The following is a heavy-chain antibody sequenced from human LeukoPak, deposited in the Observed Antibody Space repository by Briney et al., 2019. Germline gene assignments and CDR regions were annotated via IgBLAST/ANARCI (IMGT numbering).Heavy chain of an antibody. CDR3: ARAVLPDNSVYRPFDY. CDR1: GDSISSGNW. CDR2: IHHSGST. V-gene: IGHV4-55*08. D-gene: IGHD5/OR15-5a*01. J-gene: IGHJ4*02. Sequence: PSETLSLTCAVSGDSISSGNWCIWVRQPPGKGLEWIGEIHHSGSTYYNPSLKSRITMSVDTSKNQFYLKLSSVTAADTAVYYCARAVLPDNSVYRPFDYWGQGTLVTVSS.